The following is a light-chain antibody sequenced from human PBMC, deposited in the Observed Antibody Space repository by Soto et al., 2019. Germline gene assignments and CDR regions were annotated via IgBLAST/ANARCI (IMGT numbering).Light chain of an antibody. J-gene: IGKJ1*01. CDR3: HQYGNSRWT. CDR1: QSVSSRY. V-gene: IGKV3-20*01. Sequence: EIVLTQSPGTLSLSPGERATLSCRASQSVSSRYLASYQQKPGQAPRLFISGASTRATGIPDRFSGSGSGTAFTLTTSRLQPQDFAVYYCHQYGNSRWTFGQGTKVEIK. CDR2: GAS.